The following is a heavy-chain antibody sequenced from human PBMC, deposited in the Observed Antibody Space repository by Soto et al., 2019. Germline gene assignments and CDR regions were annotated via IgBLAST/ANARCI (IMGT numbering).Heavy chain of an antibody. J-gene: IGHJ4*02. V-gene: IGHV3-23*01. CDR3: AKDLQFISLWDY. CDR1: GFTFSSYA. CDR2: ISGSGGST. D-gene: IGHD1-1*01. Sequence: GGSLRLSCAASGFTFSSYAMSWVRQAPGKGLEWVSAISGSGGSTYYADSVKGRLTISRDNSKNTLYLQMNSLRAEDTAVYYCAKDLQFISLWDYWGQGTLVTVSS.